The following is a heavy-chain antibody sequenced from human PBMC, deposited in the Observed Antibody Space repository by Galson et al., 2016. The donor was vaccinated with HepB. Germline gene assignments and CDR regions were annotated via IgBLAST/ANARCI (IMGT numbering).Heavy chain of an antibody. D-gene: IGHD2-2*01. V-gene: IGHV3-23*01. CDR3: VQGSTAPAV. CDR2: ISRSGDSR. Sequence: SLRLSCAASGFTFSNYGMTWVRQAPGKGLEVVSSISRSGDSRDNADSVKGRFTISRDNSKKTRFLQMNSLTADDTAIYYCVQGSTAPAVWGKGTSVTVSS. CDR1: GFTFSNYG. J-gene: IGHJ6*04.